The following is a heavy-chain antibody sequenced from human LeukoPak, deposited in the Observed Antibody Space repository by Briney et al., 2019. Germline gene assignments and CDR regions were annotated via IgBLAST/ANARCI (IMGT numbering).Heavy chain of an antibody. J-gene: IGHJ2*01. D-gene: IGHD1-26*01. Sequence: GTLSLTCTVSGGSISSSSYYWGWIRQPPGKGLEWVSGIGGSGVRTYYADSVKGRFTISRDNAKNSLYLQMNSLRAEDTAVYYCARVVGAGYFDLWGRGTLVTVSS. CDR2: IGGSGVRT. CDR3: ARVVGAGYFDL. CDR1: GGSISSSSYY. V-gene: IGHV3-21*06.